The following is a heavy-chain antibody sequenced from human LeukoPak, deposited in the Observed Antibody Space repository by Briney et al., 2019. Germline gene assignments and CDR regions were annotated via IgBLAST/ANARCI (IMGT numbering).Heavy chain of an antibody. V-gene: IGHV4-4*07. J-gene: IGHJ3*02. CDR1: GGSISSCY. Sequence: SETLSLTCTVSGGSISSCYWSWIRQPAGKGLEWIGRIYTSGSTNYNPSLKSRVTMSVDTSKNQFSLKLSPVTAANTAVYYCARGHTLDDAFDIWGQGTMVTVSS. CDR3: ARGHTLDDAFDI. CDR2: IYTSGST.